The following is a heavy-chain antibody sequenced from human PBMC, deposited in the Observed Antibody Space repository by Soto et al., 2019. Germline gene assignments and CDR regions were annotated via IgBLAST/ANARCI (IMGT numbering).Heavy chain of an antibody. V-gene: IGHV3-21*06. Sequence: LRLSCAASGFTFIRYSMNWVRQAPGKGLEWVSSISSTTNYIYYGDSMKGRFTISRDNAKNSLYLEMNSLRAEDTAVYYCARESEDLTSNFDYWGQGTLVTVSS. CDR2: ISSTTNYI. J-gene: IGHJ4*02. CDR3: ARESEDLTSNFDY. CDR1: GFTFIRYS.